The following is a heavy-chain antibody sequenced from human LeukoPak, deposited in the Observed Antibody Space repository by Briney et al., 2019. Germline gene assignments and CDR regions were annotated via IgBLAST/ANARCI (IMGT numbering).Heavy chain of an antibody. J-gene: IGHJ1*01. Sequence: GESLKISCKGSGYSFTSYWIGWVRQMPGKGLEWMGIIYPGDSDTRYSPSFQGQVTISADKSISTAYLQWSSLKASDTAMYYCGLVGATEAEYFQHWGQGTPVTVSS. CDR3: GLVGATEAEYFQH. D-gene: IGHD1-26*01. CDR1: GYSFTSYW. CDR2: IYPGDSDT. V-gene: IGHV5-51*01.